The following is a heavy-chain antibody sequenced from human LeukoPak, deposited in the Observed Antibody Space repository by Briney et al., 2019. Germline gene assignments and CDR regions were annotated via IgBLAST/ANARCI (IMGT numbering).Heavy chain of an antibody. Sequence: GGSLRLSCAVSGFTFANTWMHWVRQAPGKGLVWVSLINNDGSATNYADSVKGRFTISRDNAKNTVYLQMNSLRAEDTAVYYCAIGGTYGSGSWGQGTLVTVSS. CDR3: AIGGTYGSGS. J-gene: IGHJ4*02. CDR2: INNDGSAT. V-gene: IGHV3-74*01. D-gene: IGHD3-10*01. CDR1: GFTFANTW.